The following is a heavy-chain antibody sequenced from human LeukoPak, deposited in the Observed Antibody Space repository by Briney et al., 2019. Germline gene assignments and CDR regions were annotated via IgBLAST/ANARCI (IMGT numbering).Heavy chain of an antibody. CDR3: AKDQDDSSGFYYYGMDV. D-gene: IGHD3-22*01. V-gene: IGHV3-30*18. J-gene: IGHJ6*02. CDR1: GFTFSSYG. Sequence: GGSLRLSCAASGFTFSSYGMHWVRQAPGKGLEWVAVISYDGSNKYYADSVKGRFTISRDNSKNTLYLQMNSLRAEDTAVYYCAKDQDDSSGFYYYGMDVRGQGTTVTVSS. CDR2: ISYDGSNK.